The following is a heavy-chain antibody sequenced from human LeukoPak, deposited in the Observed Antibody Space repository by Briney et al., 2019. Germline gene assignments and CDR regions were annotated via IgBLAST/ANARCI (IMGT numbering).Heavy chain of an antibody. V-gene: IGHV3-9*01. CDR1: GFTFDDYA. D-gene: IGHD3-22*01. CDR2: ISWNSGSI. CDR3: AKAYDSSGYHNWYFDL. J-gene: IGHJ2*01. Sequence: PGRSLRLSCAASGFTFDDYAMHWVRQAPGKGLEWVSGISWNSGSIGYANSVKGRFTISRDNAKNSLYLQMNSLRAEDTALYYCAKAYDSSGYHNWYFDLWGRGTLVTVSS.